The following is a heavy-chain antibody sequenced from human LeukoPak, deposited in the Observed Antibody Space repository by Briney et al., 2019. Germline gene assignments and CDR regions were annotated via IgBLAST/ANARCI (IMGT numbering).Heavy chain of an antibody. Sequence: ETLSLICTVSGGSISSSTYFWGWIRQPPGKGLEWVSYGGSGDSKYYADSVKGRFSISRDNSKDTLALQMNSLTAEDTAVYYCAKFRGAQREHYRMDVWGKGTAVTVSS. CDR2: GGSGDSK. CDR3: AKFRGAQREHYRMDV. CDR1: GGSISSSTYF. V-gene: IGHV3-53*01. J-gene: IGHJ6*04. D-gene: IGHD1-1*01.